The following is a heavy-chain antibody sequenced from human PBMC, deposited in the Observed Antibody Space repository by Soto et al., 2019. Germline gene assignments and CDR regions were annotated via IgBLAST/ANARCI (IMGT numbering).Heavy chain of an antibody. V-gene: IGHV3-53*01. CDR2: IYSGGST. D-gene: IGHD3-3*01. J-gene: IGHJ4*02. CDR1: GFTVSSNY. Sequence: GGSLRLSCAASGFTVSSNYMSWVRQAPGKGLEWVSVIYSGGSTYYADSVKGRFTISRDNSKNTLYLQMNSLRAEDTAVYYCARGVGSNYDFWSGYLYYFDYWAQGTLVTVSS. CDR3: ARGVGSNYDFWSGYLYYFDY.